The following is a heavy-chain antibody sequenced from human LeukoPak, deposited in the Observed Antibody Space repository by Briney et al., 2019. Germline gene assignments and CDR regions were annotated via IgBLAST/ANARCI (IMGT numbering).Heavy chain of an antibody. CDR1: GGSISSGGYY. V-gene: IGHV4-31*03. CDR2: IYYSGST. CDR3: AREDIVATTFDY. Sequence: PSETLSLTCTVSGGSISSGGYYWSWIRQHPGTGLEWIGYIYYSGSTYYNPSLKSRVTISVDTSKNQFSLKLSSVTAADTAVYYCAREDIVATTFDYWGQGTLVTVSS. D-gene: IGHD5-12*01. J-gene: IGHJ4*02.